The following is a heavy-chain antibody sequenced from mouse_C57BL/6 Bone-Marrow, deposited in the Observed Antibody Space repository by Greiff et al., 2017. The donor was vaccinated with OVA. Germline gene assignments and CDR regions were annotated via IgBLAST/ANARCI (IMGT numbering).Heavy chain of an antibody. CDR2: IYPGSGNT. V-gene: IGHV1-66*01. CDR1: GYSFTSYY. J-gene: IGHJ3*01. CDR3: ARAGYYGSWFAY. D-gene: IGHD1-1*01. Sequence: VQLQQSGPELVKPGASVKISCKASGYSFTSYYIHWVKQRPGQGLEWIGWIYPGSGNTKYNEKFKGKATLTADKSSSTAYMQLSSLTSEDSAVYYCARAGYYGSWFAYWGQGTLVTVSA.